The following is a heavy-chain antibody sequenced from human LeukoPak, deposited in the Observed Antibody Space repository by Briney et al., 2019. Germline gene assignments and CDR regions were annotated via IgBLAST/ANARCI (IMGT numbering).Heavy chain of an antibody. J-gene: IGHJ4*02. Sequence: ASVKVSCKASGCTFTSYGISWVRQAPGQGLEWMGWISAYNGNTNYAQKLQGRVTMTTDTSTSTAYMELRSLRSDDTAVYYCARDNMVRGVIIPHFDYWGQGTLVTVSS. V-gene: IGHV1-18*01. CDR1: GCTFTSYG. CDR3: ARDNMVRGVIIPHFDY. CDR2: ISAYNGNT. D-gene: IGHD3-10*01.